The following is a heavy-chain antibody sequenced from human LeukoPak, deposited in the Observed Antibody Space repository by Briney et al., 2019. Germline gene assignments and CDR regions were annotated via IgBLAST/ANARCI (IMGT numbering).Heavy chain of an antibody. CDR1: GFTFSSYW. CDR3: ARVCSGGSCFPYYYYGMDV. V-gene: IGHV3-74*01. CDR2: INSDGSST. Sequence: PGGSLRLSCAASGFTFSSYWMHWVRHAPGKGLVWVSRINSDGSSTSYADSVKGRFTISRDNAKNTLYLQMNSLRAEDTAVYYCARVCSGGSCFPYYYYGMDVWGQGTTVTVSS. D-gene: IGHD2-15*01. J-gene: IGHJ6*02.